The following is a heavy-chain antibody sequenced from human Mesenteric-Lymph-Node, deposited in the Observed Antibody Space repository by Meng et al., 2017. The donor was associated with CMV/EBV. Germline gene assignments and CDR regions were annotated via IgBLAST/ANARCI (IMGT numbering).Heavy chain of an antibody. Sequence: GGSLRLSCAASGFTFSSYAMIWVRQAPGKGLEWVSGITGSGDSTYYADSVKGRFTISRDNSKNTLYLQMNSLRAEGTAVYYCARDLSSNYQRIWFDPWGQGVLVTVSS. CDR2: ITGSGDST. V-gene: IGHV3-23*01. D-gene: IGHD1-7*01. CDR3: ARDLSSNYQRIWFDP. CDR1: GFTFSSYA. J-gene: IGHJ5*02.